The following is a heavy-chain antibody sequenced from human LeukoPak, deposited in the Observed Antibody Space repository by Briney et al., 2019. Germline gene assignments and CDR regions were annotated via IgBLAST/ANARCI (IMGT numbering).Heavy chain of an antibody. D-gene: IGHD3-16*01. CDR2: ISGSGDTI. CDR1: GLTLSAYE. J-gene: IGHJ4*02. CDR3: VSAYGGLLDY. Sequence: GGSLRLSRSPSGLTLSAYEMNWVRHPPGKGLEWLSYISGSGDTIYCAESVKGRFTISRDNAKNSLYLQMSSLGAEDTVFYYCVSAYGGLLDYWGQGTLVTVSS. V-gene: IGHV3-48*03.